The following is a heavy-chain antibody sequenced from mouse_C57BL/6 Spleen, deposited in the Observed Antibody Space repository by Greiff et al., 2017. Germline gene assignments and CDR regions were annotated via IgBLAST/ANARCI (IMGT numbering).Heavy chain of an antibody. J-gene: IGHJ2*01. Sequence: DVQLQESGPGLVKPSQSLSLTCSVTGYSITSGYYWNWIRQFPGNKLEWMGYISYDGSNNYNPSLKNRISITRDTSKNQFFLKLNSVTTEDTATYYCARGADYYGNPGAFDYWGQGTTLTVSS. CDR2: ISYDGSN. D-gene: IGHD2-1*01. V-gene: IGHV3-6*01. CDR3: ARGADYYGNPGAFDY. CDR1: GYSITSGYY.